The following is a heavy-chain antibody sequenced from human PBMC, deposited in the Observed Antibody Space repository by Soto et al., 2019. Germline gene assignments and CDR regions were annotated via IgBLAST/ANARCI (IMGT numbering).Heavy chain of an antibody. CDR3: VRDRALSYLDS. J-gene: IGHJ4*02. Sequence: QVQLVESGGGVVQPWRSLRLSCSASGLTFTSHGFHWVRQAPGKGLEWVAFIAYDGGQKYYAEAVNGRFTISRDDSKNTLYLQMNSLRADDTAVYYCVRDRALSYLDSWGQGTLVTVSS. CDR2: IAYDGGQK. CDR1: GLTFTSHG. D-gene: IGHD2-8*01. V-gene: IGHV3-33*01.